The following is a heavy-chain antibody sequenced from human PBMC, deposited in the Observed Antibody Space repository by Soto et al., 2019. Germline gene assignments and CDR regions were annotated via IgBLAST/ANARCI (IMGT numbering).Heavy chain of an antibody. D-gene: IGHD2-15*01. CDR1: GYTFTNYG. CDR2: ISAYNGNT. V-gene: IGHV1-18*01. J-gene: IGHJ4*02. Sequence: QVQLVQSGAEVKKPGASVKVSCKASGYTFTNYGITWVRQAPGQGLEWMGWISAYNGNTNYAQKLQGRVTMTTDTSTSTAYMELRSLRSDDTAVYYCARDPSGYCSGGSGPSYFDYWGQGTLVTVSS. CDR3: ARDPSGYCSGGSGPSYFDY.